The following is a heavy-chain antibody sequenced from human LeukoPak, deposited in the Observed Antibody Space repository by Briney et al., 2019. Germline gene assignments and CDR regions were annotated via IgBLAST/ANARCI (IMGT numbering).Heavy chain of an antibody. D-gene: IGHD4-23*01. Sequence: ASVKVSCKASGYTFTDYYMHWVRQAPGQGLEWMGWINPDSGGTNYAQNFQGRVTMTRDTSISTAYMELSRLRSDDTAVYYCARPFIETPSLGALDYWGQGTLVAVSS. V-gene: IGHV1-2*02. CDR3: ARPFIETPSLGALDY. J-gene: IGHJ4*02. CDR1: GYTFTDYY. CDR2: INPDSGGT.